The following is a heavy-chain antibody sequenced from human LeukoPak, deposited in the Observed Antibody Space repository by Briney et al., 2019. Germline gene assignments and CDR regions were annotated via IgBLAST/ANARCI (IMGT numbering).Heavy chain of an antibody. CDR2: IKEDGSVM. J-gene: IGHJ4*02. D-gene: IGHD6-19*01. Sequence: GGSLRLSCAASGFIFSTYGMHWVRQAPAKGLEWVANIKEDGSVMYYVDSLKGRFTISRDSAQNSLYLQMNSLRVEDTAVYFCARDLWGSYSTGSYLDYWGQGALVTVSS. V-gene: IGHV3-7*01. CDR1: GFIFSTYG. CDR3: ARDLWGSYSTGSYLDY.